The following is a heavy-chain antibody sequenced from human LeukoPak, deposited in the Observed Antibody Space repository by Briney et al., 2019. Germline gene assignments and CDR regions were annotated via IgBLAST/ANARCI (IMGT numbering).Heavy chain of an antibody. J-gene: IGHJ5*02. Sequence: KPSETLSLTCTVSGGSIRSYYWSWIRQPPGKGLEWIGYVHYSRSTDYNPSLKSRLSISVDTSKIQFSLRLSSVTVADTAAYYCARTPLRGATFFTSYPNWFDTWGQGTLVTVSS. CDR3: ARTPLRGATFFTSYPNWFDT. V-gene: IGHV4-59*08. D-gene: IGHD3-10*01. CDR1: GGSIRSYY. CDR2: VHYSRST.